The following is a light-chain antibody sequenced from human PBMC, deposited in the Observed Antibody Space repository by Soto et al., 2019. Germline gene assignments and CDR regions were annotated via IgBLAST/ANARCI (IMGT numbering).Light chain of an antibody. J-gene: IGKJ1*01. CDR1: QRVSSTY. V-gene: IGKV3-20*01. CDR3: QHYGSTPWS. CDR2: GAS. Sequence: EVVLTQSPGTMSLSPGERATLSCRASQRVSSTYLAWYQQRPGQAPRLLIYGASTRATDIPYRISGSGSGTNFTLTVSRLEHDDFAVYYCQHYGSTPWSVGQATKVEIK.